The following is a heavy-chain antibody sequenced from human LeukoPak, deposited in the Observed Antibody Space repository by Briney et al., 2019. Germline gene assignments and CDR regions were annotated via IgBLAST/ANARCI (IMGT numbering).Heavy chain of an antibody. D-gene: IGHD4-17*01. J-gene: IGHJ4*02. V-gene: IGHV3-30-3*01. CDR2: ISSDGSNK. CDR3: ARGKYGDLTTYNYLDY. CDR1: GFTFSSYA. Sequence: GGSLRLSCAASGFTFSSYAMSWVRQAPGKGLEWVSVISSDGSNKYYADSVKGRFTLSRDISKNTLYLQMNSLRAEDTAVYYCARGKYGDLTTYNYLDYWGQGTLVTVSS.